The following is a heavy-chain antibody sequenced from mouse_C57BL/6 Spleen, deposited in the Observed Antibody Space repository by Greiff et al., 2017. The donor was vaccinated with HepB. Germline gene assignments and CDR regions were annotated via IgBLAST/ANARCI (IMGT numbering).Heavy chain of an antibody. CDR2: IYPGDGDT. J-gene: IGHJ2*01. D-gene: IGHD2-1*01. CDR3: ARSGGNYDY. V-gene: IGHV1-82*01. CDR1: GYAFSSSW. Sequence: VQLQQSGPELVKPGASVKISCKASGYAFSSSWMNWVKQRPGKGLEWIGRIYPGDGDTNYNGKLKGKATLTADKSSSTAYMQLSSLTSEDSAVYFCARSGGNYDYWGQGTTLTVSS.